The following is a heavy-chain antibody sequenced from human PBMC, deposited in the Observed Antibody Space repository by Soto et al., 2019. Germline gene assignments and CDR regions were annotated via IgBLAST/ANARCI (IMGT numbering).Heavy chain of an antibody. J-gene: IGHJ4*02. V-gene: IGHV3-30*04. CDR2: ISYDGSNK. CDR1: GFTFSSYA. Sequence: GGSLRLSCAASGFTFSSYAMHWVRQAPGKGLEWVAVISYDGSNKYYADSVKGRFTISRDNSKNTLYLQMNSLRAEDTAEYYCARDSSSWYFDYWGQGTLVTVSS. D-gene: IGHD6-13*01. CDR3: ARDSSSWYFDY.